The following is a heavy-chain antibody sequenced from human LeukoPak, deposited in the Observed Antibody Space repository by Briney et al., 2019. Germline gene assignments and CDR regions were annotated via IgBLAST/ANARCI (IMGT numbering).Heavy chain of an antibody. Sequence: ASVKVSCKASGGTFSSYAISWVRQAPGQGLEWMGRIIPILGIANYAQKFQGRVTITADKSTSTAYMELSSLRSEDTAVYYCTRVVVVVAATTGHYYYYYGMDVWGQGTTVTVSS. J-gene: IGHJ6*02. D-gene: IGHD2-15*01. CDR2: IIPILGIA. CDR1: GGTFSSYA. V-gene: IGHV1-69*04. CDR3: TRVVVVVAATTGHYYYYYGMDV.